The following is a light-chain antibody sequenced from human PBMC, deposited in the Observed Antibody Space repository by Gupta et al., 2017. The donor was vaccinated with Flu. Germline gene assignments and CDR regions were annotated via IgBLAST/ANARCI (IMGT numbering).Light chain of an antibody. V-gene: IGKV3-11*01. Sequence: TLSLSPGERATLSCRASQTVRSYLAWYQQQPGQAPRLLMYDASSRATGIPASFSGGGSGTDFTLTISSLEPEDFAVYYCQQRSNWVTFGGGTKVEIK. CDR2: DAS. J-gene: IGKJ4*01. CDR1: QTVRSY. CDR3: QQRSNWVT.